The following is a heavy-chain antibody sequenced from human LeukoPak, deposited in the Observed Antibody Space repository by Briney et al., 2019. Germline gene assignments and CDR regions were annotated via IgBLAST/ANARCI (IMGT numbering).Heavy chain of an antibody. Sequence: SETLSLTCTVSGGSVSGYYWSWIRQPPGKGLQWIGYIHYSGSTNYNPSLKSRLTISVDTSKNQFSLKLTSVTAADTAVYYCAREGWQWLVHAFDIWGQGTMVTVSS. V-gene: IGHV4-59*02. CDR2: IHYSGST. CDR1: GGSVSGYY. D-gene: IGHD6-19*01. CDR3: AREGWQWLVHAFDI. J-gene: IGHJ3*02.